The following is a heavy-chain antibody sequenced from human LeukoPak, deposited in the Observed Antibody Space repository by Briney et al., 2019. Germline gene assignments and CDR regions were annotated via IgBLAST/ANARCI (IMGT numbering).Heavy chain of an antibody. CDR3: ARDPPHYYDSSGRPI. V-gene: IGHV4-30-4*01. Sequence: PSETLSLTCTVSGGSISSGDYYWSWIRQPPGKGLEWIGYIYYSGSTYYNPSLKSRVTISVDTSENQFSLKLSSVTAADTAVYYCARDPPHYYDSSGRPIWGQGTLVTVSS. J-gene: IGHJ4*02. CDR1: GGSISSGDYY. CDR2: IYYSGST. D-gene: IGHD3-22*01.